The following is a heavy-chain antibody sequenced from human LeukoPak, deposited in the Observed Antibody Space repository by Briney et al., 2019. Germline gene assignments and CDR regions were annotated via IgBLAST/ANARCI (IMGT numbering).Heavy chain of an antibody. CDR2: ISGSGGST. Sequence: GGSLRLSCAASGFTFSSYAMSWVRQAPGKGLEWVSAISGSGGSTYYADSVKGRFTISRDNSKNTLYLQMNSLRAEDTAVYYCAKDRLTTMIVVVITLDDCWGQGTLVTVSS. D-gene: IGHD3-22*01. V-gene: IGHV3-23*01. CDR3: AKDRLTTMIVVVITLDDC. J-gene: IGHJ4*02. CDR1: GFTFSSYA.